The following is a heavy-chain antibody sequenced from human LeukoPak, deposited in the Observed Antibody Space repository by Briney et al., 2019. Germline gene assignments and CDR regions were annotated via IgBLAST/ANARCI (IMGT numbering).Heavy chain of an antibody. V-gene: IGHV4-61*01. Sequence: SETLSLNCTVSGGSVSSGSYYWSWIRQPPGKGLEWIGYIYYSGSTNYNPSLKSRVTISVDTSKNQFSLKLSSVTAADTAVYYCAGRGDSLDYWGQGTLVTVSS. J-gene: IGHJ4*02. CDR2: IYYSGST. D-gene: IGHD2-21*02. CDR1: GGSVSSGSYY. CDR3: AGRGDSLDY.